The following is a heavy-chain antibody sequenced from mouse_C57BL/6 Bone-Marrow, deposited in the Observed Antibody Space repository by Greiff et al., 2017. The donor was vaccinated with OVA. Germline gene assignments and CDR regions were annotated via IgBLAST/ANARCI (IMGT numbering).Heavy chain of an antibody. V-gene: IGHV1-81*01. Sequence: VQLQQSGAELARPGASVKLSCKASGYTFTSYGISWVKQRTGQGLEWIGEIYPRSGNTYYNEKFKGKATLTADKSSSTAYMELRSLTSEDSAVYFCARRGDSNPWFAYWGQGTLVTVSA. CDR2: IYPRSGNT. D-gene: IGHD2-5*01. CDR3: ARRGDSNPWFAY. CDR1: GYTFTSYG. J-gene: IGHJ3*01.